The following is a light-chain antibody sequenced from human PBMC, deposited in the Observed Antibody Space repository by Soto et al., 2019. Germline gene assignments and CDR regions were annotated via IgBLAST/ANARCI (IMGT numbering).Light chain of an antibody. CDR3: CSYAGSYTLV. Sequence: QSVLTQPASVSGSPGQSITISCSGTSSDVGDYYYVSWYQQHPGKAPKLLIYGVTDRPSGVSHRFSGSRSDSTASLTISGLQTEDEADYYCCSYAGSYTLVFGGGTKVTVL. CDR1: SSDVGDYYY. V-gene: IGLV2-14*01. CDR2: GVT. J-gene: IGLJ2*01.